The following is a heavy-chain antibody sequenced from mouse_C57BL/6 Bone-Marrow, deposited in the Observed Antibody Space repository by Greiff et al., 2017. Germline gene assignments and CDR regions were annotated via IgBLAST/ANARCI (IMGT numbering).Heavy chain of an antibody. Sequence: VQLQQSGAELVRPGASVKLSCTASGFNIKDYYMHWVKQRPEQGLEWIGRIDPEDGDTEYAPKFQGKATMTADTSSNTAYLQLSSLTSEDPAVYYCTTCYGNYAGFAYWGQGTLVTVSA. CDR3: TTCYGNYAGFAY. J-gene: IGHJ3*01. CDR2: IDPEDGDT. CDR1: GFNIKDYY. D-gene: IGHD2-1*01. V-gene: IGHV14-1*01.